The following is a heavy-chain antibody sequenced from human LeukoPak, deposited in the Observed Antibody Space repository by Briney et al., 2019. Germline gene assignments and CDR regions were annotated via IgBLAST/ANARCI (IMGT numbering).Heavy chain of an antibody. CDR2: IYYSGST. CDR3: ARPGNAFDI. V-gene: IGHV4-39*07. CDR1: GGSISSGSYY. J-gene: IGHJ3*02. Sequence: SETLSLTCTVSGGSISSGSYYWSWIRQPAGKGLEWIGSIYYSGSTYYNPSLKSRVTISVDTSKNQFSLKLSPVTAADTAVYYCARPGNAFDIWGQGTMVTVSS. D-gene: IGHD3-10*01.